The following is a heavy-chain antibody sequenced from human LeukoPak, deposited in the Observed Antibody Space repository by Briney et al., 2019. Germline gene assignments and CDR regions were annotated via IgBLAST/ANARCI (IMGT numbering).Heavy chain of an antibody. CDR1: GGSFSGYY. CDR3: ARDGTALLWFGESRTYYYMDV. V-gene: IGHV4-34*01. Sequence: SETLSLTCAVYGGSFSGYYWSWIRQPPGKGLEWIGEINHSGSTNYNPSLKSRVTISVDTSKNQFSLKLSSVTAADTAVYYCARDGTALLWFGESRTYYYMDVWGKGTTVTISS. J-gene: IGHJ6*03. D-gene: IGHD3-10*01. CDR2: INHSGST.